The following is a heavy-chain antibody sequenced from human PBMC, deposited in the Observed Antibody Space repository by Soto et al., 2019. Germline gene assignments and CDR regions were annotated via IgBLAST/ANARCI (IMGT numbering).Heavy chain of an antibody. CDR3: ARTPYGFLAELDV. Sequence: QVQLVQSGAEVKKPGASVKVSCRASGYTLRSYDISWVRQATGQGLEWMGWMNPDSGDTAYAQKFQGRVTMTRDTSISTVCLELSSLGSQDTAVYYCARTPYGFLAELDVWGQGTTVTVSS. V-gene: IGHV1-8*01. CDR1: GYTLRSYD. J-gene: IGHJ6*02. D-gene: IGHD3-3*01. CDR2: MNPDSGDT.